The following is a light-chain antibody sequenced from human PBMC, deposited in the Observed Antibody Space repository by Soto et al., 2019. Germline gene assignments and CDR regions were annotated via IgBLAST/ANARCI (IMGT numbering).Light chain of an antibody. CDR3: QQYGSSPTWT. J-gene: IGKJ1*01. Sequence: EIVLTQSPGTLSLSPGERATLSCRASQSVSSSYLAWYQQKPDQAPRLLIYGASGRATGIPDRFSGSGSGTDFTLTISRLEPEDFAVYYCQQYGSSPTWTFGQGTKVEIK. CDR1: QSVSSSY. CDR2: GAS. V-gene: IGKV3-20*01.